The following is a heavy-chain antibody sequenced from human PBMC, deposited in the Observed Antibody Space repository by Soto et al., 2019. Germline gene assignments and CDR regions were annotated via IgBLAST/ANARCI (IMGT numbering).Heavy chain of an antibody. V-gene: IGHV1-18*01. J-gene: IGHJ6*03. Sequence: ASVKVSCKASGYTFTSYGISWVRQAPGQGLEWMGRISAYNGNTNYAQKLQGRVTMTTDTSTSTAYMELRSLRSDDTAVYYCARSAPNYDILTGYYNGPYYYYMDVWGKGTTVTVSS. CDR1: GYTFTSYG. CDR3: ARSAPNYDILTGYYNGPYYYYMDV. CDR2: ISAYNGNT. D-gene: IGHD3-9*01.